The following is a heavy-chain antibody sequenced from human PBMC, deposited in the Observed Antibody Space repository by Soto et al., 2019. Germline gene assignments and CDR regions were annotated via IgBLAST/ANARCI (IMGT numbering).Heavy chain of an antibody. D-gene: IGHD2-15*01. Sequence: SSLKVSCTACGDTFSIYSITWVRQAPGQGLEWMGGIIPVFGSANYAQKFQGRVTITADESTSTAYMELSSLRSEDTAVYYCAGGRWFDPWGQGTLVTVSS. J-gene: IGHJ5*02. CDR1: GDTFSIYS. CDR3: AGGRWFDP. V-gene: IGHV1-69*01. CDR2: IIPVFGSA.